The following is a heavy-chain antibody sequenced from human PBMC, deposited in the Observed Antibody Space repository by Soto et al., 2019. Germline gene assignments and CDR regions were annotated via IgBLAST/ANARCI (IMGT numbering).Heavy chain of an antibody. V-gene: IGHV3-53*04. CDR1: GFIVSSNY. Sequence: EVQLVESGGGLVQPGGSLRLSCAASGFIVSSNYMSWVRQAPGKGLEWVSVIYSGGSTYYADSVKGRFTISRHNSKNTLYLQMNSLRAEDTAVYYCARDLEVGYYYMDVWGKGTTVTVSS. CDR3: ARDLEVGYYYMDV. CDR2: IYSGGST. J-gene: IGHJ6*03.